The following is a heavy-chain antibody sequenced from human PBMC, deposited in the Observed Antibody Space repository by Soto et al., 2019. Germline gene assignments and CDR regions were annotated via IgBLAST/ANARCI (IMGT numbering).Heavy chain of an antibody. Sequence: SETLSLTCTVSGASISSGDYYWSWIRQAPGKGLEWIGYIYYSGTTYYNPSLKSRVTTSVDTSKNQFSLKLNSVTAADTAMYYCARYCSGDTCDRGFDYWGRGTLIT. CDR1: GASISSGDYY. D-gene: IGHD2-15*01. CDR2: IYYSGTT. CDR3: ARYCSGDTCDRGFDY. J-gene: IGHJ4*02. V-gene: IGHV4-30-4*01.